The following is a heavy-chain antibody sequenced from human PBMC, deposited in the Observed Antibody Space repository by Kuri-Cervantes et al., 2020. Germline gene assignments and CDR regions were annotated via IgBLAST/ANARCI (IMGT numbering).Heavy chain of an antibody. V-gene: IGHV4-34*01. D-gene: IGHD6-13*01. J-gene: IGHJ4*02. Sequence: SETLSLTCAVYGGSFSGYYWSWIRQPPGKGLEWIGEINHSGSTNYNPSLKSPVTISVDTSKNQFSLTLSSVTAADTAVYYCARDRAEYSSSWYNYFDYWGQGILVTVSS. CDR3: ARDRAEYSSSWYNYFDY. CDR2: INHSGST. CDR1: GGSFSGYY.